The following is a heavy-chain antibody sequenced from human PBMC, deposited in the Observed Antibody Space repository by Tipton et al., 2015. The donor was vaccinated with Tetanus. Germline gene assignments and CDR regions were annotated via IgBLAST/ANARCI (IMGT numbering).Heavy chain of an antibody. V-gene: IGHV3-21*01. CDR2: ISSSSSSYI. CDR1: GFTFSSYS. D-gene: IGHD3-22*01. Sequence: GSLRLSCAASGFTFSSYSMNWVRQAPGKGLEWVSSISSSSSSYIYYADSVKGRFTISRDNAKNSLYLQMNSLRAGDTAVYYCARDLLFDSDGYKTSGDYWGQGTLVTASS. CDR3: ARDLLFDSDGYKTSGDY. J-gene: IGHJ4*02.